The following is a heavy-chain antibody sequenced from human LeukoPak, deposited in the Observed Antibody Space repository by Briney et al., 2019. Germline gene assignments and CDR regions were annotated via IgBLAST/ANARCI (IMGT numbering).Heavy chain of an antibody. J-gene: IGHJ4*02. CDR2: IFHSGTT. CDR3: ARVYYHGSGSNYFDY. Sequence: SETLSLTCTVSGYSISSGYYWGWVRQPPGKGLEWIVSIFHSGTTYYNPSLKSRVTISVDTSKNQFSLRLSSVTAADTAVYYCARVYYHGSGSNYFDYWGQGTLVTVSS. V-gene: IGHV4-38-2*02. CDR1: GYSISSGYY. D-gene: IGHD3-10*01.